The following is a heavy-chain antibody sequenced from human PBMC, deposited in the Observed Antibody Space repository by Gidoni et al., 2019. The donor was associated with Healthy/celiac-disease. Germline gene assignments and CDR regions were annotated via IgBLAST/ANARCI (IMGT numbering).Heavy chain of an antibody. Sequence: EVQLVESGGGLVKPGVSLRLSCAASGFTFRSYSMNCVRQAPGKGLEWVSSISSSSSYIYYADSVKGRFTISRDNAKNSLYLQMNRLRAEDKAVYYCARGAPSITMIVVVINYWGQGTLVTVSS. CDR3: ARGAPSITMIVVVINY. D-gene: IGHD3-22*01. J-gene: IGHJ4*02. CDR2: ISSSSSYI. V-gene: IGHV3-21*01. CDR1: GFTFRSYS.